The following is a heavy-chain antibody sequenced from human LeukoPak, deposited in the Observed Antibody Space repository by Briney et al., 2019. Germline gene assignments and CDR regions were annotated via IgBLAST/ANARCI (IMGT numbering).Heavy chain of an antibody. CDR3: ARALGYCSGGSCYSGYYFDY. CDR1: GFTVSSNY. D-gene: IGHD2-15*01. J-gene: IGHJ4*02. CDR2: IYSGGST. V-gene: IGHV3-53*01. Sequence: PGGSRRLSCAASGFTVSSNYMSWVRQAPGKGLEWVSVIYSGGSTYYADSVKGRFTISRDNSKNTLYLQMNSLGAEDTAVYYCARALGYCSGGSCYSGYYFDYWGQGTLVTVSS.